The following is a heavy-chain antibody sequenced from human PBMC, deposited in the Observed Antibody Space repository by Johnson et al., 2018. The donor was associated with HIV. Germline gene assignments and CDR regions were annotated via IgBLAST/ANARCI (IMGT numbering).Heavy chain of an antibody. CDR3: AKGMWGHDAFDI. J-gene: IGHJ3*02. CDR2: ISWNSGGI. CDR1: GFTFDDYA. V-gene: IGHV3-9*01. D-gene: IGHD1-26*01. Sequence: VQLVESGGGLVQPGRSLRLSCAASGFTFDDYAMHWVRQAPGKGLEWVSGISWNSGGIGYEDSVKGRFTISRDNAKNSLYLQMNSLRAEDTAVYYCAKGMWGHDAFDIWGHGTMVTVSS.